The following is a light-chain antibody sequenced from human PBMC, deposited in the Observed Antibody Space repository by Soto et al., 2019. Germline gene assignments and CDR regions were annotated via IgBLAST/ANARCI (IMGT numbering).Light chain of an antibody. CDR3: AAWDGSLSGRV. CDR2: SDT. Sequence: QLVLTQSPSASGTPRQRVTISCSGSSSNIGSNYVYWYQQLPGTAPKLLIYSDTQRPSGVPDRFSGSKSGTSASLAISGLRSEDEADYYCAAWDGSLSGRVFGGGTKLTVL. J-gene: IGLJ2*01. V-gene: IGLV1-47*02. CDR1: SSNIGSNY.